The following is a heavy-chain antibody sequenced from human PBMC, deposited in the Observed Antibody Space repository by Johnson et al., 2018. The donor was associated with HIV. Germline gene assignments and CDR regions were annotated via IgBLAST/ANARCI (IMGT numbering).Heavy chain of an antibody. Sequence: QVQLVESGGGVVQPGRSLRLSCAASGSTFSSYAMHWVRQAPGKGLEWVAFIRYDGDITYYVDSVNGRFTISRDNSKNTLYLQMNSLRAEDTAVYYCARACRDGYTCDAFDIWGQGTMVTVSS. V-gene: IGHV3-33*08. D-gene: IGHD5-24*01. CDR2: IRYDGDIT. J-gene: IGHJ3*02. CDR3: ARACRDGYTCDAFDI. CDR1: GSTFSSYA.